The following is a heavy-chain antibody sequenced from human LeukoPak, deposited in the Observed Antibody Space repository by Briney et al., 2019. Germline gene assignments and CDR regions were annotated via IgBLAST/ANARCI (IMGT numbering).Heavy chain of an antibody. CDR1: GFTFSSYW. CDR3: ARVRFVVGAAKPSYFDY. D-gene: IGHD1-26*01. Sequence: GGSLRLSXAASGFTFSSYWMSWVRQAPGKGLEWVANIKQDGSEKYYVDSVKGRFTISRDNAKKSLYLKMNSLRAEDTAVYYCARVRFVVGAAKPSYFDYWGQGTLVTVSS. J-gene: IGHJ4*02. CDR2: IKQDGSEK. V-gene: IGHV3-7*01.